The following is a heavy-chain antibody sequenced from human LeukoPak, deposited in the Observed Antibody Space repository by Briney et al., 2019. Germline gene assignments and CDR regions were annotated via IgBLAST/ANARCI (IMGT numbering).Heavy chain of an antibody. D-gene: IGHD3-10*01. CDR2: ISSSSSTI. V-gene: IGHV3-48*01. CDR3: ASLGELGP. Sequence: GGSLRLSCAASGFTFSSYSMNWVRQAPGKGLEWVSYISSSSSTIYYADSVKGRFTISRDNSKNTLFLQMNSLRVEDTAVYSCASLGELGPWGQGTLVTVSS. CDR1: GFTFSSYS. J-gene: IGHJ5*02.